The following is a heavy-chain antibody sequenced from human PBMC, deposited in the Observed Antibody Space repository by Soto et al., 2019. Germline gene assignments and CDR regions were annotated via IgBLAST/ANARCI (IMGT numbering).Heavy chain of an antibody. V-gene: IGHV6-1*01. CDR2: TYYRSKWYK. D-gene: IGHD2-15*01. Sequence: SQTRSLTCAISGDNVSSNSAAWNWIRQSPSRGLEWLGRTYYRSKWYKEYAASVKSRITINPDTSKNQFSLQLNSVRPEDTAVYYCARTVGWLDPWGQGTLVTVSS. CDR3: ARTVGWLDP. CDR1: GDNVSSNSAA. J-gene: IGHJ5*02.